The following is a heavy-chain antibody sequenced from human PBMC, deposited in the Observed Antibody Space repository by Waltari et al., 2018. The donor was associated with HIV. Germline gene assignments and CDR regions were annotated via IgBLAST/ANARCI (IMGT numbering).Heavy chain of an antibody. V-gene: IGHV3-21*01. J-gene: IGHJ4*02. CDR2: ISSSSSYI. Sequence: EVQLVESGGGLVKPGGSLRLSCAASGFTFSSYSMNWVRQATGKGLEWGSSISSSSSYIYYADSVKGRFTISRDNAKNSLYLQMNSLRAEDTAVYYCARVNSSSWSHFDYWGQGTLVTVSS. CDR1: GFTFSSYS. D-gene: IGHD6-13*01. CDR3: ARVNSSSWSHFDY.